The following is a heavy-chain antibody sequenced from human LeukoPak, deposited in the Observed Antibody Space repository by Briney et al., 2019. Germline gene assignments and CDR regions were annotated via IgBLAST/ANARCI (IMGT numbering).Heavy chain of an antibody. CDR2: ISGSGGST. J-gene: IGHJ4*02. D-gene: IGHD3-22*01. CDR3: AKDLHYYDSSGYSPFDY. V-gene: IGHV3-23*01. CDR1: GFTFSSYA. Sequence: QPGRSLRLSCAASGFTFSSYAMSWVRQAPGKGLEWVSAISGSGGSTYYADSVKGRFTISRDNSKNTLYLQMNSLRAEDTAVYYCAKDLHYYDSSGYSPFDYWGQGTLVTVSS.